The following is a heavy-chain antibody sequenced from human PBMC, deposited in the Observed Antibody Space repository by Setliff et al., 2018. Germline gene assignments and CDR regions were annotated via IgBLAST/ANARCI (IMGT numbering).Heavy chain of an antibody. V-gene: IGHV1-24*01. CDR3: AREVYCSGGRCYGQMPAALGH. CDR1: GYTLTELS. D-gene: IGHD2-15*01. J-gene: IGHJ4*02. Sequence: ASVKVSCKVSGYTLTELSMHWVRQAPGKGLEWMGGFDPEDGETIYAQKFQGRATMTEDTSTDTAYMELSSLRSEDTAVYYCAREVYCSGGRCYGQMPAALGHWGQGTLVTVSS. CDR2: FDPEDGET.